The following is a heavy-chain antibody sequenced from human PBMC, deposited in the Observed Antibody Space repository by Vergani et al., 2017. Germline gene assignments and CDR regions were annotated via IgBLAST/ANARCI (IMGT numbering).Heavy chain of an antibody. CDR2: INHSGST. V-gene: IGHV4-34*01. J-gene: IGHJ6*02. CDR3: ARDVGVYGDRSYYYYGMDV. D-gene: IGHD4-17*01. Sequence: QVQLQESGPGLLKPSETLSLTCAVYGGSFSGYYWSWIRQPPGKGLEWIGEINHSGSTNYNPSLKSRVTISVDTSKNQFSLKLSSVTAADTAVYYCARDVGVYGDRSYYYYGMDVWGQGTTVTVSS. CDR1: GGSFSGYY.